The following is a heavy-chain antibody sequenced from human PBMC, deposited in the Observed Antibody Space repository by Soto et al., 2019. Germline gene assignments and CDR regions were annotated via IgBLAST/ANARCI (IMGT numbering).Heavy chain of an antibody. CDR2: IIPIFGTA. Sequence: ASVKVSCKASGCTFFRYDINWVRQAPGQGLEWMGGIIPIFGTANYAQKFQGRVTITADKSTSTAYMELSSLRSEDTAVYYCARSLGSGSYYGMDVWGQGTTVTVSS. CDR1: GCTFFRYD. J-gene: IGHJ6*02. D-gene: IGHD1-26*01. CDR3: ARSLGSGSYYGMDV. V-gene: IGHV1-69*06.